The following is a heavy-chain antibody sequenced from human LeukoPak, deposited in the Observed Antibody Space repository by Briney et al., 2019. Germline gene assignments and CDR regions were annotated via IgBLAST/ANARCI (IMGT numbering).Heavy chain of an antibody. Sequence: SETLSLTCTVSGGSIRIASYYWGWIRQPPGKGLEWLGNIYYTGTPHYNPSLKSRVTISVDTSKGQFSLKVTSVTAADTAVYFCARHDCTGSSCYSDYWGHGALVIVSS. CDR2: IYYTGTP. CDR3: ARHDCTGSSCYSDY. V-gene: IGHV4-39*01. CDR1: GGSIRIASYY. J-gene: IGHJ4*01. D-gene: IGHD2-2*01.